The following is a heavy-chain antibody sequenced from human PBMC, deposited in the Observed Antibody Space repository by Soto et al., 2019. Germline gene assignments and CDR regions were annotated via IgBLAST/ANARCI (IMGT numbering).Heavy chain of an antibody. Sequence: DVQLLESGGDLVQPGGSLRLSCAASGFTFSSYAMACVRQAPGKGLEWVSKIGGRDGSTDYADAVKGRFTISRDNSKNTLHLQMSSLRGEDMAVYYCAREDSGWYGEFFQYWGQGTLVTVSS. CDR2: IGGRDGST. CDR1: GFTFSSYA. J-gene: IGHJ4*02. V-gene: IGHV3-23*01. CDR3: AREDSGWYGEFFQY. D-gene: IGHD6-19*01.